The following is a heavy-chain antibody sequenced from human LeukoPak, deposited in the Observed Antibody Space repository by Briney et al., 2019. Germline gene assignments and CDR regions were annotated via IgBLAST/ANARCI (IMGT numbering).Heavy chain of an antibody. V-gene: IGHV1-69*04. CDR2: IIPIFGIA. CDR1: GGTFSSYA. J-gene: IGHJ4*02. D-gene: IGHD4-17*01. CDR3: ARSYGDYGSFDY. Sequence: ASVKVSCKASGGTFSSYAISWVRQAPGQGLEWMGRIIPIFGIANYAQKFQGRVTIAADKSTSTAYMELSSLRSEDTAVYYCARSYGDYGSFDYWGQGTLATVSS.